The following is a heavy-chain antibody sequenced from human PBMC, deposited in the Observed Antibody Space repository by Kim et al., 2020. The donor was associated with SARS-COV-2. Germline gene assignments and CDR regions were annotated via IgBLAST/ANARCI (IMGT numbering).Heavy chain of an antibody. D-gene: IGHD6-19*01. J-gene: IGHJ6*02. CDR2: ISWDGGST. CDR1: GFTFDDYT. Sequence: GGSLRLSCAASGFTFDDYTMHWVRQAPGKGLEWVSLISWDGGSTYYADSVKGRFTISRDNSKNSLYLQMNSLRTEDTALYYCAKDIAVAGPDRNGMDVWGQGTTVTVSS. V-gene: IGHV3-43*01. CDR3: AKDIAVAGPDRNGMDV.